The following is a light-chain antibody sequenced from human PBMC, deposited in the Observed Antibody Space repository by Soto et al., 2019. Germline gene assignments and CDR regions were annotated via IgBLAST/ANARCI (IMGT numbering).Light chain of an antibody. CDR1: SSDVGSYNR. CDR2: EVS. V-gene: IGLV2-18*02. CDR3: SSYTSSSTSV. J-gene: IGLJ1*01. Sequence: QSALTQPPSVSGSPGQSVTISCTGTSSDVGSYNRVSWYQQPPGTPPKLMIYEVSNRPSGVPDRFSGSKSGNTASLTISGLQAEDEADYYCSSYTSSSTSVFGTGTKLTVL.